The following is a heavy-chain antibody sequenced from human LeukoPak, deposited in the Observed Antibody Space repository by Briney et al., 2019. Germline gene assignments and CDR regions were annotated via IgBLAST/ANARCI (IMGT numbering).Heavy chain of an antibody. V-gene: IGHV4-59*01. D-gene: IGHD6-19*01. CDR1: GGSISSYY. CDR3: ARTGIAVAGEPFDY. J-gene: IGHJ4*02. CDR2: IYYSGST. Sequence: SETLSLTCTVSGGSISSYYWSWIRPPPGKGLEWIGYIYYSGSTNYNPSLKSRVTISVDTSKNQFSLKLSSVTAADTAVYYCARTGIAVAGEPFDYWGQGTLVTVSS.